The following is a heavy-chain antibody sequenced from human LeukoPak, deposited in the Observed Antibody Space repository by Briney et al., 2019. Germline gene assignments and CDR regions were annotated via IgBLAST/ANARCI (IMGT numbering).Heavy chain of an antibody. CDR2: ISGSSALT. V-gene: IGHV3-23*01. D-gene: IGHD5-12*01. J-gene: IGHJ4*02. CDR1: GFTFSTYG. Sequence: PGRSLRLSCAASGFTFSTYGMHWVRQAPGKGLGWVSAISGSSALTYYADSVKGRFTISRDNSKNTLYLQMNSLRAEDTAVYYCAKAIVATITDFDYWGQGTLVTVSS. CDR3: AKAIVATITDFDY.